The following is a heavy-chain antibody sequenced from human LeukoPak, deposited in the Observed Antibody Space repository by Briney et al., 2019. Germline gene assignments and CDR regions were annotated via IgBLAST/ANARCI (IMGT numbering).Heavy chain of an antibody. CDR2: INEDGSNK. D-gene: IGHD6-19*01. Sequence: GGSLRLSCAASGFSFSNHYMRWIRQAPGKGLEWVANINEDGSNKWHLGSVKGRFTVSRDNARNALYLQMNSQRVEDTAVYYCTRVIVAVPGYFDYFDFWGQGALVTVSS. CDR1: GFSFSNHY. CDR3: TRVIVAVPGYFDYFDF. J-gene: IGHJ4*02. V-gene: IGHV3-7*01.